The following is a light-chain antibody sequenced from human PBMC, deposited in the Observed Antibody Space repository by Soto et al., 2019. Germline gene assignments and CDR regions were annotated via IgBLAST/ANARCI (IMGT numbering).Light chain of an antibody. CDR1: QSVTSNY. J-gene: IGKJ2*01. CDR2: GAY. Sequence: ELVLTQSPGTLSLSPGERATLSCRASQSVTSNYLAWYQQKPGQAPRLLIYGAYSRATDIPDRFSGSGSGTDFTLTISRLELEDFALYYCQQYGNSVFTFSQGTKLEIK. V-gene: IGKV3-20*01. CDR3: QQYGNSVFT.